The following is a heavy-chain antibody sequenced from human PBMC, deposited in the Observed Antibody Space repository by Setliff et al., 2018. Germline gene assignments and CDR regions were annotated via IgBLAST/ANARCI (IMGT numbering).Heavy chain of an antibody. D-gene: IGHD3-10*01. J-gene: IGHJ3*02. CDR1: GYTFTDYY. V-gene: IGHV1-2*02. Sequence: ASVKVSCKASGYTFTDYYIHWVRQAPGQGLEWMGWIDPNSRSTHYAQKFEGRVSMTGDRTISTVYMDLRSLTFDDTAVYYCARPRSNYNRGAFSIWGQGTMVTVS. CDR2: IDPNSRST. CDR3: ARPRSNYNRGAFSI.